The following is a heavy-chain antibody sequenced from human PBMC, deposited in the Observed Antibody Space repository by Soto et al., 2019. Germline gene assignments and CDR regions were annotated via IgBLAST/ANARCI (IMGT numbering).Heavy chain of an antibody. J-gene: IGHJ4*02. CDR2: ISYDGNNK. V-gene: IGHV3-30-3*01. CDR3: VTGWSEY. CDR1: GFNLSTYA. D-gene: IGHD2-15*01. Sequence: PGGSLRLSCAASGFNLSTYAMHWVRQAPGKGLEWVAVISYDGNNKDYADSVKGRFTISRDNAKNTLYLQMNSLRVEDTALYYCVTGWSEYWGRGTLVTVS.